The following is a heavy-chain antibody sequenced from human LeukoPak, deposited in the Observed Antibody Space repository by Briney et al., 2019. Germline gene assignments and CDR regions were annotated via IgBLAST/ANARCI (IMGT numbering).Heavy chain of an antibody. CDR3: ATDSGPTNGNYYYGMDV. CDR2: FAPEDGET. CDR1: GYTLTELS. Sequence: GASVKVSCKVSGYTLTELSMHWVRQAPGIGREWMGGFAPEDGETIYAQKFQGRVTMTEDTSTDTAYMELSSLRSEDTAVYYCATDSGPTNGNYYYGMDVWGKGTTVTVSS. J-gene: IGHJ6*04. V-gene: IGHV1-24*01. D-gene: IGHD5-12*01.